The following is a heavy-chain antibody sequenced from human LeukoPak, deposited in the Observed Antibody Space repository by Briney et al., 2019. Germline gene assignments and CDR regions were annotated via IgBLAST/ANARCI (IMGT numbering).Heavy chain of an antibody. D-gene: IGHD3-16*02. V-gene: IGHV4-38-2*02. CDR1: GYSISSGYY. J-gene: IGHJ3*02. Sequence: SETLSLTCTVSGYSISSGYYWGWIRQPPGKGLEWIGSIYHSGSTYYNPSLKSRVTISVDTSKNQFSLKLSSVTAADTAVYYCARDLVNDYVWGSYRQINAFDIWGQGTMVTVSS. CDR3: ARDLVNDYVWGSYRQINAFDI. CDR2: IYHSGST.